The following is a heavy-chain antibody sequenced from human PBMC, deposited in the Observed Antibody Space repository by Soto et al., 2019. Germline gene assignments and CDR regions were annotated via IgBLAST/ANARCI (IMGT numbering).Heavy chain of an antibody. J-gene: IGHJ6*02. CDR1: GFTFNTYN. CDR2: ISSSSKTI. CDR3: AVFEASGLLDV. D-gene: IGHD3-10*01. V-gene: IGHV3-48*02. Sequence: GALTLPTPASGFTFNTYNMNWVRQAPGKGLEWVSFISSSSKTIYYADPVKGRFTISRDNAKNSLYLQMNSLRDEDTAVYYCAVFEASGLLDVWGQGTKVTVYS.